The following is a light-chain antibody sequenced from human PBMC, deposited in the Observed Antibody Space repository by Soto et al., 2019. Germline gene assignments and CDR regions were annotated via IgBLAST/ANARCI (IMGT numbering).Light chain of an antibody. V-gene: IGKV1-5*03. CDR3: QQYRRFSWT. J-gene: IGKJ1*01. CDR2: KTS. Sequence: DIQMTQSPSTLSASVGDRVTITCRASQSIDTWLAWYQQKPGKAPKLLIYKTSILQSGVPSRFSGSGSGTEFTLTISSLQPDYVGSYFCQQYRRFSWTFGQGTKVEMK. CDR1: QSIDTW.